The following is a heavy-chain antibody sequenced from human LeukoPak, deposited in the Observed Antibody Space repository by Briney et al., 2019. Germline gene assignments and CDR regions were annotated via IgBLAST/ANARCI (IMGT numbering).Heavy chain of an antibody. Sequence: PSQTLSLTCTVSGDSISSSDYYWGWIRQSPGRGLEWIASIYYSGSTYYNAALKSRVTISVDTSKNQFSLRLSSVTAADTAVYYCARDMALVRVPEYWGQGGLVSASS. D-gene: IGHD3-10*01. V-gene: IGHV4-39*01. CDR1: GDSISSSDYY. CDR2: IYYSGST. J-gene: IGHJ4*02. CDR3: ARDMALVRVPEY.